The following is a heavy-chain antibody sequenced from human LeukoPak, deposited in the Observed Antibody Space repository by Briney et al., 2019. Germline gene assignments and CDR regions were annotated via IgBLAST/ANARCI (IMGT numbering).Heavy chain of an antibody. Sequence: GGSLRLSCAASGFTFDDYAMHWVRQAPGKGLEWVSGISWNSGSIGYADSVKGRFTISRDNAKNSLYLQMNSLRAEDTAVYYCARDHRRGELSAYWGQGTLVTVSS. CDR1: GFTFDDYA. V-gene: IGHV3-9*01. CDR2: ISWNSGSI. J-gene: IGHJ4*02. CDR3: ARDHRRGELSAY. D-gene: IGHD3-16*02.